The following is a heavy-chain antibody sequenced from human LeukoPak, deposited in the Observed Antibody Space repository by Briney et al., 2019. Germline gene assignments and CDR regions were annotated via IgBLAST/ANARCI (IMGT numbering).Heavy chain of an antibody. J-gene: IGHJ4*02. CDR1: GFTFSNFA. Sequence: GGSLRLSCAASGFTFSNFAMNWVRQAPGKGLEWVSGISGSGTNTYYADSVKGRVTISRDNSKNTLYLQMNSLRAEDTAVYYCAKELKVTSRPYYFDYWGQGTLVTVSS. CDR3: AKELKVTSRPYYFDY. CDR2: ISGSGTNT. D-gene: IGHD2-21*02. V-gene: IGHV3-23*01.